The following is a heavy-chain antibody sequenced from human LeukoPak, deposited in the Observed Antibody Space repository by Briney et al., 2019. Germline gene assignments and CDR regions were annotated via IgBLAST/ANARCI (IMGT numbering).Heavy chain of an antibody. Sequence: QTGGSLRLSCAASGFTFSSYAMSWVRQAPGKGLEWVSAISGSGGSTYYADSVKGRFTISRDNSKNTLYLQMNSLRAEDTAVYYCAKDGGRITMVRGVNYYFDYWGQGTLVTVSS. D-gene: IGHD3-10*01. CDR1: GFTFSSYA. CDR2: ISGSGGST. V-gene: IGHV3-23*01. J-gene: IGHJ4*02. CDR3: AKDGGRITMVRGVNYYFDY.